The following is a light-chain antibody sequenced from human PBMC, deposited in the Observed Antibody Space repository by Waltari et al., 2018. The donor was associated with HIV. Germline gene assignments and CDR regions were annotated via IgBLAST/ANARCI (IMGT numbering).Light chain of an antibody. CDR1: NIQTKS. CDR3: QVWDTFSEHRV. J-gene: IGLJ3*02. Sequence: YELTQAPSVSVAPGQTARIICEGNNIQTKSGHWYQQKAGQAPTVVVHQDSDRPSEIPARFSGSNSENAATRTISGVEAGDEADYYCQVWDTFSEHRVFGGGTKLTVL. CDR2: QDS. V-gene: IGLV3-21*02.